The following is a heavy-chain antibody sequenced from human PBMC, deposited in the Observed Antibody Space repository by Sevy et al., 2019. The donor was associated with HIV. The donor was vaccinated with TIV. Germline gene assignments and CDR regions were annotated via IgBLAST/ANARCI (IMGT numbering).Heavy chain of an antibody. CDR1: GFTVTFNS. D-gene: IGHD6-19*01. CDR2: IYVGRNT. J-gene: IGHJ4*02. CDR3: VRERAGIDH. Sequence: GGSLRLSCAASGFTVTFNSMSWVRQALGRGLVWVSVIYVGRNTYYADSVKGRFTIFRDSFKDTVDLQMDSLRPEDSGVYYCVRERAGIDHWGQGTLVTVSS. V-gene: IGHV3-53*01.